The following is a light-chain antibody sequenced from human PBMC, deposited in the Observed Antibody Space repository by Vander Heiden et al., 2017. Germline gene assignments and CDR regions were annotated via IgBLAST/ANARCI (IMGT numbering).Light chain of an antibody. CDR2: DAS. J-gene: IGKJ4*01. CDR3: QQRSNWPLT. Sequence: FPQSPATLSSSPGERATLACRASQSVSNYLAWYQQKPGQAPRLLIYDASNRATGIPARFSGSGSGTDFTLTISSLEPEDFAVYYCQQRSNWPLTFGGGTNVEIK. V-gene: IGKV3-11*01. CDR1: QSVSNY.